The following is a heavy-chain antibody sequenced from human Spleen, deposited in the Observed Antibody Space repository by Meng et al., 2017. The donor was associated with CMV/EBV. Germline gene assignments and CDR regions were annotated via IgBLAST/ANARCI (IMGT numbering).Heavy chain of an antibody. CDR1: GESISSGYY. Sequence: SGTLCLTCTVSGESISSGYYWGWIRQSPGKGLEWMGSNYHSGSTYYNPSPKRRVTISVETSKNHFSLKLSSVAAADTAVYYCARGDYTNGVDYWGQGTLVTVSS. CDR3: ARGDYTNGVDY. CDR2: NYHSGST. V-gene: IGHV4-38-2*02. D-gene: IGHD4-11*01. J-gene: IGHJ4*02.